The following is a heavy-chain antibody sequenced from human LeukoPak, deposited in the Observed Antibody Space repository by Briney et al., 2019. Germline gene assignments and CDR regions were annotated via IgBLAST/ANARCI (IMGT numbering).Heavy chain of an antibody. CDR3: ARDRDAYGPPDY. V-gene: IGHV3-74*01. CDR2: IKSDGSST. J-gene: IGHJ4*02. CDR1: GFTFSSYW. Sequence: GGSLRLSCAASGFTFSSYWMHWVRQVPGKGLVWVSRIKSDGSSTSYADSVKGRFTISRDSAKNSLYLQMDSLRAEDTAIYYCARDRDAYGPPDYWGQGTLVTVSS. D-gene: IGHD3-10*01.